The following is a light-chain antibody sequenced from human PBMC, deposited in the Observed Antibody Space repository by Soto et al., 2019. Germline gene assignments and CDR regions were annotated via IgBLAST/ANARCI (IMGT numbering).Light chain of an antibody. J-gene: IGKJ4*01. CDR2: GAS. Sequence: VLPQSPGTLSLSPGERSPLSCRASQTVSITYLTWYQQKPGQAPRLLIYGASSRATDIPDRFSGSGSGTDFTLTISRLEPEDFAVYYCQHYGTSTVSFGGGTKVDIK. V-gene: IGKV3-20*01. CDR3: QHYGTSTVS. CDR1: QTVSITY.